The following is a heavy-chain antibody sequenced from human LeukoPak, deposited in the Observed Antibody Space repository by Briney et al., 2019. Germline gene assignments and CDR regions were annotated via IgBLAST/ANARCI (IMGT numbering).Heavy chain of an antibody. J-gene: IGHJ4*02. CDR1: GFTFSSYA. Sequence: GGSLRLSCAASGFTFSSYAMSWVRQAPGKGLEWVSAISGSDGSIYYADSVKGRFTISRDNSKDTLYLQMNSLRAEDTAVYYCAKDRLTDWLPDYWGEGTLVTVSS. CDR3: AKDRLTDWLPDY. CDR2: ISGSDGSI. D-gene: IGHD3-9*01. V-gene: IGHV3-23*01.